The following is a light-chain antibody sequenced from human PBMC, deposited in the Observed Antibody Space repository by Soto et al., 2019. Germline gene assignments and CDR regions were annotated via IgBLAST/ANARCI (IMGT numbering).Light chain of an antibody. CDR1: QTISSW. J-gene: IGKJ4*01. V-gene: IGKV1-5*03. Sequence: DIQMTQSPSTLSGSVGDRVTITCRASQTISSWLAWYQQKPGKAPKLLIYKASTLKSGVPSRFSGSGSGTEFTLTISSLQPDDFATYYCLQDASYPLTFGGGTKVEIK. CDR2: KAS. CDR3: LQDASYPLT.